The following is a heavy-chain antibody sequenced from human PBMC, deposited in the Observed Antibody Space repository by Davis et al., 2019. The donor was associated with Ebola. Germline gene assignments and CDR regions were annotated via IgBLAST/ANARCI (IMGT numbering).Heavy chain of an antibody. CDR1: GFTFSGSA. CDR2: IRSKANSYAT. Sequence: GESLKISCAASGFTFSGSAMHWVRQASGKGLEWVGRIRSKANSYATAYAASVKGRFTISRDDSKNTAYLQMNSLKTEDTAVYYCTRRVVATTGGGMDVWGQGTTVTVSS. V-gene: IGHV3-73*01. D-gene: IGHD5-12*01. CDR3: TRRVVATTGGGMDV. J-gene: IGHJ6*02.